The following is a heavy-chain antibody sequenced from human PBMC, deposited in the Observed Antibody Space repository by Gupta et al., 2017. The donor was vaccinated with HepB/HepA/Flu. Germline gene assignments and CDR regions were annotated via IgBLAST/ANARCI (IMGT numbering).Heavy chain of an antibody. Sequence: EVQLVESGGNLVQPGGSLRLSCGASGFTFSSPWMNWVRQAPGQGLEWVANINQDGSVARHVDPVKGRFTISRDNAKNSVYLQMNSLRVEDTAVYYCLAGGWLWGQGTLVTVSS. CDR1: GFTFSSPW. J-gene: IGHJ4*02. CDR2: INQDGSVA. V-gene: IGHV3-7*01. D-gene: IGHD3-16*01. CDR3: LAGGWL.